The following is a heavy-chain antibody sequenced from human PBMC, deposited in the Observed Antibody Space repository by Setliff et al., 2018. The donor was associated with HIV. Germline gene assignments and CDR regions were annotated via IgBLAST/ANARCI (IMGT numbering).Heavy chain of an antibody. V-gene: IGHV3-30*02. D-gene: IGHD6-13*01. Sequence: PGGSLRLSCVASGFTFSDFAMHWVRQAPGKGLEWVAFIRYDGNNKYYADSVKGRFTISRDNSKNTLYLQMNSLRAEDTAVYYCAKGIAAAGTLPPTWYFDLWGRGTLVTVSS. J-gene: IGHJ2*01. CDR1: GFTFSDFA. CDR3: AKGIAAAGTLPPTWYFDL. CDR2: IRYDGNNK.